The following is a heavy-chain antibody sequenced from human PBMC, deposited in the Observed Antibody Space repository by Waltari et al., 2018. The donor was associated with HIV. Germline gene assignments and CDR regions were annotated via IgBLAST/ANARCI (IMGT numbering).Heavy chain of an antibody. V-gene: IGHV1-2*02. J-gene: IGHJ5*02. CDR2: INPNSGGT. D-gene: IGHD3-3*01. Sequence: QVQLVQSGAEVRKTGASVKVSCKASGYTFTGSFLHWVRQAPGQGLEWMGWINPNSGGTNYAQKFQDRVTMTRDTSISTAYMELSRLRSDDTAMYYCARDFKGAVTIFGVVHNWFDPWGQGTLVTVSS. CDR3: ARDFKGAVTIFGVVHNWFDP. CDR1: GYTFTGSF.